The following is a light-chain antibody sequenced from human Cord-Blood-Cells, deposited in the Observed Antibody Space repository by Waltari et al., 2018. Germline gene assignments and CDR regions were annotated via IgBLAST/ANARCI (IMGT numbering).Light chain of an antibody. CDR2: KDS. J-gene: IGLJ3*02. CDR3: QSADSSGTYV. CDR1: ALPKQY. V-gene: IGLV3-25*03. Sequence: SYELTQPPSVSVSPGQTARITCSGEALPKQYAYWYQQKPGQAPVLVIYKDSERPSGIPERFSGSSSGTTVTLTISGVQAEDEADYYCQSADSSGTYVFGVGTKLTVL.